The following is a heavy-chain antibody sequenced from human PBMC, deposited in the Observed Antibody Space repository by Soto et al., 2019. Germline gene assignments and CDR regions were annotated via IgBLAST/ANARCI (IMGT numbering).Heavy chain of an antibody. CDR1: GDSVSSNSAA. CDR3: ARDYYDILIGPDIKLYYFDY. V-gene: IGHV6-1*01. Sequence: PSQTLSLTCVISGDSVSSNSAAWNWIRQSPSRSLEWLGRTYYRSKWYNDYAVSVKSRITINPDTSKNQFSLQLNSVTPEDTAVYYCARDYYDILIGPDIKLYYFDYWGQGTLVTVSS. J-gene: IGHJ4*02. D-gene: IGHD3-9*01. CDR2: TYYRSKWYN.